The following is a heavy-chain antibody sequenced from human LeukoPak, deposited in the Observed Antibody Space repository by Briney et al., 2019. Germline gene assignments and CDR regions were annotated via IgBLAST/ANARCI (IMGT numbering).Heavy chain of an antibody. CDR3: ARGYSSGWIDY. CDR2: IYDSVST. CDR1: GDSISSYY. Sequence: SETLSLTRAVPGDSISSYYGNWMRQPPGKGLEWSGYIYDSVSTNYYPSLMSRVTISVGTSKNHFSLKLSSVTAADTAVYYCARGYSSGWIDYWGQGTLVTVSS. D-gene: IGHD6-19*01. V-gene: IGHV4-59*12. J-gene: IGHJ4*02.